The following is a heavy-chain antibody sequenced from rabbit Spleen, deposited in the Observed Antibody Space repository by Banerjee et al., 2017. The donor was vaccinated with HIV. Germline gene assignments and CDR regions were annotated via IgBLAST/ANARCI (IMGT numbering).Heavy chain of an antibody. CDR1: GFSFSSRYY. CDR2: IDSGSSGFT. V-gene: IGHV1S40*01. CDR3: ARDAGSYDYIDGYFNL. Sequence: QSLEESGGDLVKPGASLTLTCTASGFSFSSRYYMCWVRQAPGKGLEWIACIDSGSSGFTYFASWAKGRFTISKTSSTMVTLQMTSLTVADTATYFCARDAGSYDYIDGYFNLWGPGHPRHRL. D-gene: IGHD8-1*01. J-gene: IGHJ4*01.